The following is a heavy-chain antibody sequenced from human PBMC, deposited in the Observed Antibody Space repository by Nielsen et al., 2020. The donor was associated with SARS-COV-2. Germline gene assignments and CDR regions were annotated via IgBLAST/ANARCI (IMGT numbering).Heavy chain of an antibody. V-gene: IGHV4-39*02. J-gene: IGHJ6*02. Sequence: WIRQPPGKGLEYIGSVHYSGTTYSNPSLKSRLAMSVDASKNQFSLNLTYVTASDTAVYYCAREYKKGDGPVIFYYYGLDVWGQGTTVTVSS. CDR2: VHYSGTT. CDR3: AREYKKGDGPVIFYYYGLDV. D-gene: IGHD3/OR15-3a*01.